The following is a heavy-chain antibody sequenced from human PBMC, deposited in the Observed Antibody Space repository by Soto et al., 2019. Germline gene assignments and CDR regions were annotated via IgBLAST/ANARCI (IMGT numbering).Heavy chain of an antibody. D-gene: IGHD2-2*02. Sequence: EVQLLESGGGLVQPGGSLRLSCAASGFTFSSYAMSWVRQAPGKGLEWVSAIXXSGXSTYYADSVKGRFTISRDNSKNTLYLQMNSLRAEDTAVYYCAKVSDLRXCXSTSCHRASGDDYYYYMDVWGKGTTVTVSS. CDR2: IXXSGXST. CDR1: GFTFSSYA. CDR3: AKVSDLRXCXSTSCHRASGDDYYYYMDV. V-gene: IGHV3-23*01. J-gene: IGHJ6*03.